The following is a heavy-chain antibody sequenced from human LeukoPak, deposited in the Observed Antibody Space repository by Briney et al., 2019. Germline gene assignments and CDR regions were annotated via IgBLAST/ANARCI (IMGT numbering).Heavy chain of an antibody. J-gene: IGHJ4*02. CDR3: VSIMTTVVTPRPN. V-gene: IGHV3-74*01. Sequence: PGGSLRLSCVVSGFTFSSYWMHWVRQAPGKGLVWVSRINGDGSSTSYADSVKGRFTISRDNSKNTLYLQMNSLRAEDTAVYYCVSIMTTVVTPRPNWGQGTLVTVSS. CDR1: GFTFSSYW. CDR2: INGDGSST. D-gene: IGHD4-23*01.